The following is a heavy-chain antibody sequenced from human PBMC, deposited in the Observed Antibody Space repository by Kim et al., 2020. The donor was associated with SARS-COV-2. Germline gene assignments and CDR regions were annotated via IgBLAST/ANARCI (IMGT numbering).Heavy chain of an antibody. D-gene: IGHD3-22*01. J-gene: IGHJ4*02. CDR3: GRYDTSGDFFDS. CDR2: MNPISGNT. V-gene: IGHV1-8*01. CDR1: GYTFTSYD. Sequence: ASVKVSCKASGYTFTSYDINWVRQATGQGLEWVGWMNPISGNTGYAQKFRGRVTMTRYTSISTAYMELSSLTSEDTAVYYCGRYDTSGDFFDSWDQGSLVTVSS.